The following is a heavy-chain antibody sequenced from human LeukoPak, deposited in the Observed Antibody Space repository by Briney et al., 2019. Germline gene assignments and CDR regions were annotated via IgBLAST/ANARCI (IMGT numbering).Heavy chain of an antibody. CDR2: IYHSGST. CDR1: GYSISSGYY. D-gene: IGHD3-16*02. J-gene: IGHJ4*02. CDR3: ARVYDYVWGSYRYSYYFDY. V-gene: IGHV4-38-2*02. Sequence: SETLSLTCSVSGYSISSGYYWGWIRQPPGKGLEWIGSIYHSGSTYYNPSLKSRVTISVDTSKNQFSLKLSSVTAADTAVYYCARVYDYVWGSYRYSYYFDYWGQGTLVTVSS.